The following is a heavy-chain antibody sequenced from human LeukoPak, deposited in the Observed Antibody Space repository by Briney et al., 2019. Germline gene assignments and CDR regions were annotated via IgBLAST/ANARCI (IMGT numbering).Heavy chain of an antibody. CDR1: GFTFSTYW. D-gene: IGHD6-13*01. CDR3: AKCRGGSAWYYFDY. Sequence: PGGSLRLSCAASGFTFSTYWMHWVRQAPGKGLVWVSGIRGDESKTTYADSVKGRFTISRDNAKNTLYLQMNSLRAEDTAVYYCAKCRGGSAWYYFDYWGQGTLVTVSS. V-gene: IGHV3-74*01. CDR2: IRGDESKT. J-gene: IGHJ4*02.